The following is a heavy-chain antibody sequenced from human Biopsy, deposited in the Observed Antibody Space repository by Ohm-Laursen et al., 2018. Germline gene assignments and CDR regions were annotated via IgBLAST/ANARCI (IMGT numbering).Heavy chain of an antibody. J-gene: IGHJ2*01. CDR3: ARDRGYYSDRTVPGYFDL. CDR1: GDSISSYY. V-gene: IGHV4-59*01. CDR2: VYYTGST. Sequence: GTLSLTCTVSGDSISSYYWSWIRQPPGKVLQWIGYVYYTGSTDYNPSLQSRVTISVDTSKNHFSLRLRSVTPADTAIYYCARDRGYYSDRTVPGYFDLWGRGTLVTVSS. D-gene: IGHD3-22*01.